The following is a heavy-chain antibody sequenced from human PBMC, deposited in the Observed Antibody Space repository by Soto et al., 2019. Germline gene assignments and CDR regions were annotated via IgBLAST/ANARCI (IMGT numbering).Heavy chain of an antibody. CDR2: IIPIIGKA. CDR1: GGTFSSYT. D-gene: IGHD2-21*02. CDR3: AKERDCGGVCFYFDF. J-gene: IGHJ4*02. Sequence: QVQLVQSGAEVKKPGSSVKVSCKASGGTFSSYTFIWVRQAPGQGLEWMGRIIPIIGKATSAQNFQGRVTITADKSTSTANLELSSLRSEDTALYYCAKERDCGGVCFYFDFWGQGTLVTVSS. V-gene: IGHV1-69*08.